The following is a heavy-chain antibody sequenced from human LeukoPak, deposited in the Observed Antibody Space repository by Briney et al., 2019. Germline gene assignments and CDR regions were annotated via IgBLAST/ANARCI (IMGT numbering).Heavy chain of an antibody. D-gene: IGHD5-24*01. CDR2: IYHSGST. J-gene: IGHJ4*02. CDR1: GYSISSGYY. Sequence: PSETLSLTCTVSGYSISSGYYWGWIRQPPGKGLEWIGSIYHSGSTYYNPSLKSRVTISVDTSKNQFSLKLSSVTAADTAVYYCARDRAVATILDWGQGTLVTVSS. V-gene: IGHV4-38-2*02. CDR3: ARDRAVATILD.